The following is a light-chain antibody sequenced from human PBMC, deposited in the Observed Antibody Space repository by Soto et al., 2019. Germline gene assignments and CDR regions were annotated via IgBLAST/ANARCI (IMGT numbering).Light chain of an antibody. Sequence: QSVLTQSPSASGTPGQRVTISCSGSSSNIGSNYVYWYQQLPGTAPKLLIYSNDQRPSGVPDRFSGSKSGTSASLAISGLRSEDEADNYCAAWDDSLSGRVFGGGTKLTVL. CDR1: SSNIGSNY. J-gene: IGLJ3*02. V-gene: IGLV1-47*01. CDR3: AAWDDSLSGRV. CDR2: SND.